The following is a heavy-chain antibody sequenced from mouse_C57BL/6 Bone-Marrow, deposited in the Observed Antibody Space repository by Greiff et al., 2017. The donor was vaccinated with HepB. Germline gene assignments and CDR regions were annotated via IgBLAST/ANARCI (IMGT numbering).Heavy chain of an antibody. V-gene: IGHV3-6*01. CDR1: GYSITSGYY. CDR2: ISYDGSN. CDR3: AGYGYPFAY. D-gene: IGHD2-2*01. J-gene: IGHJ3*01. Sequence: EVKLLESGPGLVKPSQSLSLTCSVTGYSITSGYYWNWIRQFPGNKLEWMGYISYDGSNNYNPSLKNRISITRDTSKNQFFLKWNSVTTEDTATYFCAGYGYPFAYWGQGTLVTVSA.